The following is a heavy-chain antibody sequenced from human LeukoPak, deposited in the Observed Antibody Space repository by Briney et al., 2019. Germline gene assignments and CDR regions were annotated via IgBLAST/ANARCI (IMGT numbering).Heavy chain of an antibody. CDR1: GYTFDDYG. CDR2: INWNGGST. D-gene: IGHD3-10*01. Sequence: GGSLRLSCAAWGYTFDDYGMSWVRQAPGKGLEWVSGINWNGGSTGYADSVKGRFTISRDNAKNSLYLQMNSLRAEDTALYYCARFSVRGVHYYYYMDVWGKGTTVTVSS. V-gene: IGHV3-20*04. CDR3: ARFSVRGVHYYYYMDV. J-gene: IGHJ6*03.